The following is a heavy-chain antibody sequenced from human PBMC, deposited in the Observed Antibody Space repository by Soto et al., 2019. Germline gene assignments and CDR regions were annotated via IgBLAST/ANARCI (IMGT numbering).Heavy chain of an antibody. J-gene: IGHJ3*02. V-gene: IGHV3-7*04. CDR1: GFTFSNYW. CDR2: IKQDGSEK. D-gene: IGHD2-15*01. CDR3: ATDIVVVVATFDAFDI. Sequence: EVQLVESGGGLVQPGGSLRLSCAAFGFTFSNYWMTWVRQAPGKGLEWVANIKQDGSEKSYVDSVKGRFTISRDNAKSSLYLQMNSLRAEDTAVYYCATDIVVVVATFDAFDIWGQGIMVTVSS.